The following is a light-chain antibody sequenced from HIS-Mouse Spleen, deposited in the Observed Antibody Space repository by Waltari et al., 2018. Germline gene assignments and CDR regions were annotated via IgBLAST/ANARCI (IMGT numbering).Light chain of an antibody. CDR3: QSYDSSNWV. V-gene: IGLV6-57*02. CDR2: EDN. J-gene: IGLJ3*02. Sequence: NFMLTQPHSVSESPGKTVTISCTGSSGSIASNYVHWYQHRPGRAPTTAIYEDNQRPSGVPDRFSGSIDSSSNSASLTISGLKTEDEADYYCQSYDSSNWVFGGGTKLTVL. CDR1: SGSIASNY.